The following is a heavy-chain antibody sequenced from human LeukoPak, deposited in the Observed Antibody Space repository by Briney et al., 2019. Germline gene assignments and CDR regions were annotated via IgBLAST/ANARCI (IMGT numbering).Heavy chain of an antibody. D-gene: IGHD3-10*01. V-gene: IGHV5-51*01. J-gene: IGHJ5*02. CDR3: ARCARGRITMVRGVSWFDP. CDR1: GYSFTSYW. Sequence: GESLKISCKGSGYSFTSYWIGWVRQMPGKGLEWMGIIYPGDSDTRYSPSFQGQVTISADKSISTAYLQWSSLKASDTAMYYCARCARGRITMVRGVSWFDPWGQGTLVTVSS. CDR2: IYPGDSDT.